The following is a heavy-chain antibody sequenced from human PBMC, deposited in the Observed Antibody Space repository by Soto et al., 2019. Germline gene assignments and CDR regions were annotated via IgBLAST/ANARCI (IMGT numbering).Heavy chain of an antibody. CDR1: GGSISSGDYY. J-gene: IGHJ6*02. V-gene: IGHV4-30-4*01. CDR2: IYYSGST. CDR3: ARDWFRDYGDYGNYYYYGMDV. D-gene: IGHD4-17*01. Sequence: QVQLQESGPGLVKPSQTLSLTCTVSGGSISSGDYYWSWIRQPPGKGLEWIGYIYYSGSTYYNPSLKSRVTISVDTSKNQFSLKLSSVTAADTAVYYCARDWFRDYGDYGNYYYYGMDVWGQGTTVTVSS.